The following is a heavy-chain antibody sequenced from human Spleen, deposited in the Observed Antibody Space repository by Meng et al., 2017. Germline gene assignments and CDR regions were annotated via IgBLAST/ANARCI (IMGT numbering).Heavy chain of an antibody. D-gene: IGHD4-11*01. V-gene: IGHV4-34*01. Sequence: HLCGTGLINPTMPRSLTRVVAGGSFSDYYWSWIRQPPGKRLEWIGEINHSGSTNYNPSLESRATISVDTSQNNLSLKLSSVTAADSAVYYCARGPTTMAHDFDYWGQGTLVTVSS. CDR1: GGSFSDYY. CDR2: INHSGST. CDR3: ARGPTTMAHDFDY. J-gene: IGHJ4*02.